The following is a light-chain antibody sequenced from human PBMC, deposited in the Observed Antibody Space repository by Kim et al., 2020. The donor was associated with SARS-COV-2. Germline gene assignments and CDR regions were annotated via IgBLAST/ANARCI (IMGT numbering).Light chain of an antibody. CDR1: SRYVGGYNY. V-gene: IGLV2-14*03. CDR3: SSYTSSTTVV. CDR2: DGS. Sequence: AITISCPGTSRYVGGYNYVSGYQQHPGKAPNLMIYDGSNRPSGVSNRFSGSKSGNTASLTISGLQAEDEADYYCSSYTSSTTVVFGGGTQLTVL. J-gene: IGLJ2*01.